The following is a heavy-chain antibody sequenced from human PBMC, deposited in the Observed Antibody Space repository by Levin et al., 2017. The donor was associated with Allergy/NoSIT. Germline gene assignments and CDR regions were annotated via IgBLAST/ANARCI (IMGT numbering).Heavy chain of an antibody. CDR3: ARVGCSGGSCYSYYYYYDGMDV. V-gene: IGHV3-48*02. Sequence: WASVKVSCAASGFTFSSYSMNWVRQAPGKGLEWVSYISSSSSTIYYADSVKGRFTISRDNAKNSLYLQMNSLRDEDTAVYYCARVGCSGGSCYSYYYYYDGMDVWGQGTTVTVSS. CDR2: ISSSSSTI. D-gene: IGHD2-15*01. J-gene: IGHJ6*02. CDR1: GFTFSSYS.